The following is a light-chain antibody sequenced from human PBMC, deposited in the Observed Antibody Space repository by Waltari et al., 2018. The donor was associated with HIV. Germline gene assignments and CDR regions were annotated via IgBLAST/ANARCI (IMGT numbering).Light chain of an antibody. V-gene: IGKV1-27*01. CDR3: QNYNSAPFT. J-gene: IGKJ3*01. CDR2: GAS. CDR1: QGITNY. Sequence: DIQMTQSPSSLSASVGDRVTIGCRASQGITNYLAWYQQKPGEVPKLLIYGASTLQSGVPSRFSGSGSGTDFTLTINSLQPEDVATYYCQNYNSAPFTFGPGTKVDI.